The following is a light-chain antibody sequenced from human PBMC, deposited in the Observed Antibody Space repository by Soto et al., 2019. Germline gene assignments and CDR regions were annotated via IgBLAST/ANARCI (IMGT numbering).Light chain of an antibody. J-gene: IGKJ5*01. Sequence: EIVMTQSPATLSVSPGERATLSCRASHSISDTLAWYQQKPGQAPRLLIYDTSTRATGIPPRFSGSGSGTDFTLTISSLEPEDSAVYYCQQRHMWPITFGQGTRLEIK. CDR2: DTS. V-gene: IGKV3-11*01. CDR3: QQRHMWPIT. CDR1: HSISDT.